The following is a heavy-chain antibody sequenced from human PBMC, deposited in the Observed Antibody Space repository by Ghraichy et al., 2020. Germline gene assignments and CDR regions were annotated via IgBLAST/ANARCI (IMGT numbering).Heavy chain of an antibody. D-gene: IGHD1-26*01. V-gene: IGHV4-34*01. CDR2: INHSGST. J-gene: IGHJ4*02. Sequence: GSLRLSCAVYGGSFSGYYWSWIRQPPGKGLEWIGEINHSGSTNYNPSLKSRVTISVDTSKNQFSLKLSSVTAADTAVYYCARARVGAIGLSYWGQGTLVTVSS. CDR1: GGSFSGYY. CDR3: ARARVGAIGLSY.